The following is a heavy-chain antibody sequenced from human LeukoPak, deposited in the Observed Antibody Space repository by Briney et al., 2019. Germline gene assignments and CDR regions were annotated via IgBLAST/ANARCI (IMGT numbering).Heavy chain of an antibody. J-gene: IGHJ6*03. CDR1: GYSFTSYW. Sequence: GESLKISYKGSGYSFTSYWIGWVRQMPGKGLEWMGIIYPGDSDTRYSPSFQGQVTISADKSISTAYLQWSSLKASDTAMYYCATTKRVVPALPRYYYYYYMDVWGKGTTVTVSS. CDR3: ATTKRVVPALPRYYYYYYMDV. V-gene: IGHV5-51*01. D-gene: IGHD2-2*01. CDR2: IYPGDSDT.